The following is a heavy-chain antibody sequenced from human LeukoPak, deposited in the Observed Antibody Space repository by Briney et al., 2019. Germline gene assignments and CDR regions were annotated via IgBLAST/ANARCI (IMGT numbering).Heavy chain of an antibody. CDR3: AKDYSSNWYNWSDP. Sequence: PGGSLRLSCAASGFTFSSYGMHWVRQAPGKGLEWVAVIWYDGSNKYYADSVKGRFTISRDNSKNTLYLQMNSLRAEDTAVYYCAKDYSSNWYNWSDPWGQGTLVTVSS. D-gene: IGHD6-13*01. CDR2: IWYDGSNK. J-gene: IGHJ5*02. V-gene: IGHV3-33*06. CDR1: GFTFSSYG.